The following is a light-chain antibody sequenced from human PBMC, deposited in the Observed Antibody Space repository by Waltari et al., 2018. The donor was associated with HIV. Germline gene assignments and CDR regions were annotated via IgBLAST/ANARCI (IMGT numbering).Light chain of an antibody. CDR1: SSNIGAGYY. Sequence: QSVLTQPPSVSGAPGQRVSISCTGSSSNIGAGYYVHWYLQLPGTAPKLLIYFNNNRPSGVPDRCSGSKSGTSASLAITGLQPEDEADYYCQSYDSSLGGSVFGGGTQLTVL. V-gene: IGLV1-40*01. CDR3: QSYDSSLGGSV. CDR2: FNN. J-gene: IGLJ3*02.